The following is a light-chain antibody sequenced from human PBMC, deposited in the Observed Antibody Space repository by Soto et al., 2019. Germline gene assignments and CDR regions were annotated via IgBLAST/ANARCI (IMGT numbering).Light chain of an antibody. J-gene: IGKJ3*01. V-gene: IGKV3D-15*01. CDR1: QSVGSN. CDR3: QQYNNWPPFT. CDR2: DAF. Sequence: EIVMTQFPATLAVSPGERATLSCRASQSVGSNLAWYQLKPGQAPRLLIYDAFTRVSGIPARFSGSGSGTEFTLTISSLQSEDFAVYHCQQYNNWPPFTFGPGTKVDIK.